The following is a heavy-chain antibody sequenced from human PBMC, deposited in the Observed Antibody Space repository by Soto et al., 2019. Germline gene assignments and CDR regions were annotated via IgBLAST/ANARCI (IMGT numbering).Heavy chain of an antibody. CDR2: IKSKTDGGTT. V-gene: IGHV3-15*01. CDR3: TTVGLPTSKDDFWVQRPEYYYYGMDV. J-gene: IGHJ6*02. D-gene: IGHD3-3*01. Sequence: PGGSLRLSCAASGFTFSNAWMSWVRQSPGKGLGWVGRIKSKTDGGTTDYAAPVKGRFTISRDDSKNTLYLQMNSLKTEDTAVYYCTTVGLPTSKDDFWVQRPEYYYYGMDVWGQGTTVTVSS. CDR1: GFTFSNAW.